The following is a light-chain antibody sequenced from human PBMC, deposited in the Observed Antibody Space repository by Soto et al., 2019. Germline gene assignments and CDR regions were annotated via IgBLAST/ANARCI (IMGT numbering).Light chain of an antibody. CDR3: CSYAGSFYV. Sequence: QSALTQPRSVSGSPGQSVTISCTGTSSDVGSYKDVSWYQQHPGKAPKLMIYDVSERPSGVPDRFSGSKSGNTASLTISGLRAEDEADYYCCSYAGSFYVFGTGTKVTVL. J-gene: IGLJ1*01. V-gene: IGLV2-11*01. CDR1: SSDVGSYKD. CDR2: DVS.